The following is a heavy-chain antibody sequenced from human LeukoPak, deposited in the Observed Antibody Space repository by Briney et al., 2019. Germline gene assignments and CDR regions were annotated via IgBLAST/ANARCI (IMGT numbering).Heavy chain of an antibody. V-gene: IGHV3-21*01. CDR1: GFTFSSYS. Sequence: GGSLRLSCAASGFTFSSYSMNWVRHAPGKGLEWVSSISSCSSYIYYADSVKGRFTISRDNAKNSLYLQMNSLRAEDTAVYYCARVMITFGGVIVTPFDYWGQGTLVTVSS. J-gene: IGHJ4*02. CDR2: ISSCSSYI. D-gene: IGHD3-16*02. CDR3: ARVMITFGGVIVTPFDY.